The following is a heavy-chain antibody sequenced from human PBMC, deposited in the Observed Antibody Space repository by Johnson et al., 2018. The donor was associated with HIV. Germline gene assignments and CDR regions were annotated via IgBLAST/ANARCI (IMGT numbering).Heavy chain of an antibody. D-gene: IGHD3-10*01. Sequence: VQLVESGGGLVQPGGSLRLSCAASGFTFSSYDMHWVRQATGKGLEWVSVIGTAGDTYYPGSVKGRFTISRENAKNSLYLQMNSLRAGDTAVYYCASSYSESDAFDIWGQGTMVTVSS. J-gene: IGHJ3*02. CDR2: IGTAGDT. V-gene: IGHV3-13*01. CDR3: ASSYSESDAFDI. CDR1: GFTFSSYD.